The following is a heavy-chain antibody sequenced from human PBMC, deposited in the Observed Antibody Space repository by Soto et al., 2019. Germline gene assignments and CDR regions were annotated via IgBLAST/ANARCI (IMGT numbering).Heavy chain of an antibody. D-gene: IGHD3-3*02. CDR2: ISAYNGNT. CDR1: GYTFTSYG. V-gene: IGHV1-18*04. Sequence: GASVKVSCKASGYTFTSYGISWVRQAPGQGLEWMGWISAYNGNTNYAQKLQGRVTMTTDTSTSTAYMELRSLRSDDTAVYYCARAAFLEWSAGSGSKINNYYYGMDVWGQGTTVTVSS. J-gene: IGHJ6*02. CDR3: ARAAFLEWSAGSGSKINNYYYGMDV.